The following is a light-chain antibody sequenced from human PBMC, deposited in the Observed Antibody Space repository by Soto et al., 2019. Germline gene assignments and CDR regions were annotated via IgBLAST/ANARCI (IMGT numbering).Light chain of an antibody. J-gene: IGLJ2*01. CDR2: DVN. CDR1: SGDIGGYNY. V-gene: IGLV2-14*03. CDR3: SSYASSSIVV. Sequence: QSALTQPASVSGSPGQSITISCTGTSGDIGGYNYVSWYQQHPGKAPKLLIYDVNNRPSGISNRFSGSKSGNTASLTISGLQAEDEADFYCSSYASSSIVVFGGGTKVTVL.